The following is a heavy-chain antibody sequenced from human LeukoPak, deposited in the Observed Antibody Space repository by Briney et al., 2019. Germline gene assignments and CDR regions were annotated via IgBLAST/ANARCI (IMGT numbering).Heavy chain of an antibody. CDR3: ARDRVGATRVMDY. CDR1: GFTFSRYS. D-gene: IGHD1-26*01. Sequence: SGGSLRLSCAASGFTFSRYSMNWVRQAPGKGLEGVSSISSSSSYIYYADSVKGRFTISRDNAKNSLYLQMNSLRAEDTAVYYCARDRVGATRVMDYWGQGTLVTVSS. J-gene: IGHJ4*02. V-gene: IGHV3-21*01. CDR2: ISSSSSYI.